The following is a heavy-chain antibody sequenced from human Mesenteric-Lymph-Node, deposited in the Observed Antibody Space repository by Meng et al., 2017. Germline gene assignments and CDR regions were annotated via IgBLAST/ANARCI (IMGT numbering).Heavy chain of an antibody. Sequence: ASVKVSCKASGYTFTGYYMHWVRQAPGQGLEWMGRINPNSGGTNYAQKFQGRVTMTRDTSISTAYMELSRLRSDDTAVYYCARAADYDILTGYYRYYYYGMDVWGQGTTVTVSS. CDR3: ARAADYDILTGYYRYYYYGMDV. V-gene: IGHV1-2*06. CDR2: INPNSGGT. D-gene: IGHD3-9*01. CDR1: GYTFTGYY. J-gene: IGHJ6*02.